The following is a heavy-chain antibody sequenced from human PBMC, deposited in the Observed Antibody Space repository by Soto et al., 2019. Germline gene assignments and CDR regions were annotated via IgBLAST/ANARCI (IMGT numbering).Heavy chain of an antibody. D-gene: IGHD5-18*01. Sequence: SETLSLTCTVSGGPISSGGYYWSWIRQHPGKGLEWIGYIYYSGSTYYNPSLKSRVTISVDTSKNQFSLKLSSVTAADTAVYYCARGLGYSYGLRGFYYFDYWGQGTLVTVSS. V-gene: IGHV4-31*03. CDR2: IYYSGST. J-gene: IGHJ4*02. CDR3: ARGLGYSYGLRGFYYFDY. CDR1: GGPISSGGYY.